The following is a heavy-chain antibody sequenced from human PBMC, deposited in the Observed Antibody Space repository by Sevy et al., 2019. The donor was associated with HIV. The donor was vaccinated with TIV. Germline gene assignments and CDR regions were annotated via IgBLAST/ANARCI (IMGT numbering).Heavy chain of an antibody. V-gene: IGHV3-11*01. CDR2: ITSSHGAK. CDR3: VGRRYRVAHSWSYFFDF. Sequence: GGSLRLSCVTSGFSFSDYHMSWIRLAPGKGLEWISHITSSHGAKVYADSVRGRFDISRDNARKSVYLQMNRLQVEDTATYFCVGRRYRVAHSWSYFFDFWGQRTPVTVSS. D-gene: IGHD5-18*01. CDR1: GFSFSDYH. J-gene: IGHJ4*02.